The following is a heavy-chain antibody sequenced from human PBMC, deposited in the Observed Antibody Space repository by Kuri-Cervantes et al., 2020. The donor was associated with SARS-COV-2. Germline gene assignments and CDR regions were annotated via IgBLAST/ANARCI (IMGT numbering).Heavy chain of an antibody. CDR1: GFTFSSYA. J-gene: IGHJ5*02. V-gene: IGHV3-30-3*01. CDR2: ISYDGSNK. Sequence: GSLRLSCAASGFTFSSYAMHWVRQAPGKGLEWVAVISYDGSNKYYADSVKGRFTISRDNSKNTLYLQMNSLRAEDTAVYYCAKDALGGGFDPWGQGTLVTVSS. CDR3: AKDALGGGFDP. D-gene: IGHD3-3*01.